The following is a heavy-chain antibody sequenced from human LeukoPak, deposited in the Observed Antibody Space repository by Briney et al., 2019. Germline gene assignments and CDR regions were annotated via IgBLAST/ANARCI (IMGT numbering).Heavy chain of an antibody. CDR2: IYYIGSA. Sequence: SETLSLTCTFSGGSISSSYWSWIRQPPGKGLEWIGYIYYIGSATYNPSLKSRVTISVDTSKNQFSLKLSSVTAADTAVYYCARTLSVLRFLEWLDPHDAFDIWGQGTMVTVSS. V-gene: IGHV4-59*08. CDR1: GGSISSSY. CDR3: ARTLSVLRFLEWLDPHDAFDI. J-gene: IGHJ3*02. D-gene: IGHD3-3*01.